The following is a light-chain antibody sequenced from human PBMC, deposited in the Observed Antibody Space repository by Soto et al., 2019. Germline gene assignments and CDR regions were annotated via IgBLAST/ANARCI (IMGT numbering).Light chain of an antibody. CDR2: DAF. CDR1: QSVSRNY. J-gene: IGKJ5*01. CDR3: QQYGSSPPIT. V-gene: IGKV3-20*01. Sequence: EIVLTQSPGTLSLSPGERATLSCRASQSVSRNYLAWYQQKPGQAPRLLIYDAFTRATGIPDRFSGSGSGTDFTLTIRRLEPEDFAVYYCQQYGSSPPITFGQGTRLEIK.